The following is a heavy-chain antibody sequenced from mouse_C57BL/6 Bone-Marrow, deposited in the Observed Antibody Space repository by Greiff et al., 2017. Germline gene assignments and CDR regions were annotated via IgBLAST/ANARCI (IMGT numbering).Heavy chain of an antibody. CDR3: ASSTIYYYGSSSSWFAY. CDR1: GFTFSSYA. Sequence: EVKLVESGGGLVKPGGSLKLSCAASGFTFSSYAMSWVRQTPEKRLEWVATISDGGSYTYYPDNVKGRFTISRDNAKNNLYLQMSHLKSEDTAMYYCASSTIYYYGSSSSWFAYWGQGTLVTVSA. D-gene: IGHD1-1*01. V-gene: IGHV5-4*03. CDR2: ISDGGSYT. J-gene: IGHJ3*01.